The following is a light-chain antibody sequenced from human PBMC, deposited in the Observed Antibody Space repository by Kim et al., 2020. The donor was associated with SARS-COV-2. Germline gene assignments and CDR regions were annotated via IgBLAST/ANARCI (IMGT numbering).Light chain of an antibody. CDR1: SSDVGGYNY. V-gene: IGLV2-11*03. J-gene: IGLJ2*01. CDR3: CSYAGAKTIL. Sequence: QSVTVSCTGPSSDVGGYNYVAWYQQHPGKAPKLMIYDVSERPSGVPNRFSGSKSGNTASLTISGLQADDEADYYCCSYAGAKTILFGGGTQLTVL. CDR2: DVS.